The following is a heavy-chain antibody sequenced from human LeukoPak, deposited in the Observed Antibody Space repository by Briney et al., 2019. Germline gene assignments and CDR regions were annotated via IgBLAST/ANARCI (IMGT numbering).Heavy chain of an antibody. CDR1: GYTFTGYY. D-gene: IGHD2/OR15-2a*01. Sequence: ASVKVSCKASGYTFTGYYMHWVRQAPGQGLEWMGWINPNSGGTNYAQKFQGRVTMTRDTSISTAYMELSRLRSDDTAVYYRARDQREIFYYYYYMDVWGKGTTVTVSS. CDR3: ARDQREIFYYYYYMDV. J-gene: IGHJ6*03. V-gene: IGHV1-2*02. CDR2: INPNSGGT.